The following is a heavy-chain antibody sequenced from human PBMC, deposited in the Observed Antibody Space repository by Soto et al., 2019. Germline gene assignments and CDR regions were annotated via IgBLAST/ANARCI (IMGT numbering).Heavy chain of an antibody. J-gene: IGHJ3*02. Sequence: EVQLLESGGGLVQPGGSLRLSCADSGFPFSDSAMSWVRQAPGKGLECVSSLSGSGGNTYYADSVKGRFTISRDNSKNTLYLQMNSLRAEDTAVYYCAKAEYCSGGRCQVSFDIWGQGTMVTVSS. CDR2: LSGSGGNT. CDR1: GFPFSDSA. CDR3: AKAEYCSGGRCQVSFDI. D-gene: IGHD2-15*01. V-gene: IGHV3-23*01.